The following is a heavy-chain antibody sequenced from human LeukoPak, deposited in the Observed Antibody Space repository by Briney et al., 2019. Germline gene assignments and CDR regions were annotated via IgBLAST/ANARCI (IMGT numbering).Heavy chain of an antibody. V-gene: IGHV3-11*01. CDR3: ARAGEMRYMDV. CDR2: IKGNGATT. J-gene: IGHJ6*03. CDR1: GFTFSNYY. Sequence: GGSLRLSCAASGFTFSNYYMSWIRQAPGKGLEWVSHIKGNGATTYYADSVRGRFTISRDNAKNSLFLQMNSLKVDDTATYYCARAGEMRYMDVWGKGTAVAVS. D-gene: IGHD5-24*01.